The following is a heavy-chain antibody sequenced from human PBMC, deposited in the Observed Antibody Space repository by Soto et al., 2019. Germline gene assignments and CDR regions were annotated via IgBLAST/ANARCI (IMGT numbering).Heavy chain of an antibody. CDR2: VYYSGGA. Sequence: PSETLSLTCTVSGGSISGYYWSWIRQPPGKRLEWIGNVYYSGGAKYNPSVKRRVSISVDTSKNQFSLNLSSVAAADTAVYYCTRDGDGRMTTNPYYYYGMDAWGPGITVTVSS. V-gene: IGHV4-59*01. CDR1: GGSISGYY. D-gene: IGHD2-21*02. J-gene: IGHJ6*02. CDR3: TRDGDGRMTTNPYYYYGMDA.